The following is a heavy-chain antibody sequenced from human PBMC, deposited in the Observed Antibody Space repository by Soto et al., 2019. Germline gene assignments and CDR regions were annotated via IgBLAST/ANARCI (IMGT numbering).Heavy chain of an antibody. CDR3: AREWARSSSCDY. V-gene: IGHV3-7*01. CDR1: GFTFISYW. CDR2: IKQDGSEK. D-gene: IGHD6-13*01. J-gene: IGHJ4*02. Sequence: GGSLRLSCAASGFTFISYWMSWVRQAPGKGLEWVANIKQDGSEKYYVDSVKGRFTISRDNAKNSLYLQMNSLRAEDTAVYYCAREWARSSSCDYWGQGTLVTVSS.